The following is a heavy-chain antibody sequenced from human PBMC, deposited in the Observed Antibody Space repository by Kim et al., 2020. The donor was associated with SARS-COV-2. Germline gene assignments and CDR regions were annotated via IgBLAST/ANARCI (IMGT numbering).Heavy chain of an antibody. D-gene: IGHD6-13*01. J-gene: IGHJ4*02. CDR1: GGSISSSSHY. CDR3: ARPYRSGIAAAFDY. CDR2: IYYSGST. V-gene: IGHV4-39*01. Sequence: SETLSLTCTVSGGSISSSSHYWGWVRQPPGKGLEWIGSIYYSGSTYYNPSLKSRVTISVHTSKNQFSLKLSSVTAADTAVYYCARPYRSGIAAAFDYWGQGTLVTASS.